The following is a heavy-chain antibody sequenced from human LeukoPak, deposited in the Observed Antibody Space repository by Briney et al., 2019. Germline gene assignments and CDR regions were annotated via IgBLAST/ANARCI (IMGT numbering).Heavy chain of an antibody. D-gene: IGHD3-10*01. Sequence: SETLSLTCAVSGYSISSNYYWGWIRQPPGKGLEWIGSISHSGSPYYNPSLKSRVTISVDTSKNQFSLRLNSVTAADTAVYYCARHHGGGSGSYHSYWGQGTLVTVSS. CDR3: ARHHGGGSGSYHSY. CDR2: ISHSGSP. CDR1: GYSISSNYY. V-gene: IGHV4-38-2*01. J-gene: IGHJ4*02.